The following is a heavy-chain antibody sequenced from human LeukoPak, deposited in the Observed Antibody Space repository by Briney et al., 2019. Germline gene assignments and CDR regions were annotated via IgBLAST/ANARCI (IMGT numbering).Heavy chain of an antibody. CDR3: AREGRSIVGATYY. CDR1: GFTFSSYA. J-gene: IGHJ4*02. Sequence: GGSLRLSCAASGFTFSSYAMSWVRQAPGKGLEWVSGISGSGGSTYYADSVKGRFTISRDNAKNSLYLQMNSLRAEDTAVYYCAREGRSIVGATYYWGQGTLVTVSS. D-gene: IGHD1-26*01. V-gene: IGHV3-23*01. CDR2: ISGSGGST.